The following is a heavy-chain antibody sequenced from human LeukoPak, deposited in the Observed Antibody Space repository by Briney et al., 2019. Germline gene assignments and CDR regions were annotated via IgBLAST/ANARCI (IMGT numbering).Heavy chain of an antibody. CDR1: GGSISSYY. J-gene: IGHJ4*02. CDR3: ARSDRIAAFFCY. V-gene: IGHV4-4*07. D-gene: IGHD6-6*01. CDR2: IYTSGSN. Sequence: SETLSLTCTVSGGSISSYYWSWIRQPAGKGLEWIGRIYTSGSNNYNPSLKRRVTMSVDTSKNQFSLKLSSVAAADTAVYYCARSDRIAAFFCYWGQGTLVTVSS.